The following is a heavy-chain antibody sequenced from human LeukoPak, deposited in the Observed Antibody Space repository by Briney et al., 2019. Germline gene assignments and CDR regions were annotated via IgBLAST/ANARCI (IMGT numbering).Heavy chain of an antibody. CDR3: AKSVDTPMANYYYYYGMDV. D-gene: IGHD5-18*01. CDR1: GFTFSGFA. V-gene: IGHV3-23*01. CDR2: ISGSGDNT. J-gene: IGHJ6*02. Sequence: GGSLRLSCAASGFTFSGFAMSLVRRTPGKGLELVSGISGSGDNTLYADSVKGRFTISRDNSKNTLYLEMNSLRAEDTAIYYCAKSVDTPMANYYYYYGMDVWGQGTTVTVSS.